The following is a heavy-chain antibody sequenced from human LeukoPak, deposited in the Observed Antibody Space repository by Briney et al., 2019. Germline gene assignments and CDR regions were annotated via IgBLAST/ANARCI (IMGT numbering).Heavy chain of an antibody. CDR1: GGSFSGYY. CDR2: IYTSGST. Sequence: PSETLSLTCAVYGGSFSGYYWSWIRQPAGKGLEWIGRIYTSGSTNYNPSLKSRVTMSVDTSKNQFSLKLSSVTAADTAVYYCARDRSMVRGVITSLDYWGQGTLVTVSS. CDR3: ARDRSMVRGVITSLDY. D-gene: IGHD3-10*01. V-gene: IGHV4-4*07. J-gene: IGHJ4*02.